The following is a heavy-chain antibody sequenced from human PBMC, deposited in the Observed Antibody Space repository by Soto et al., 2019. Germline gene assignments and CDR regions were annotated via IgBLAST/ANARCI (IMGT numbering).Heavy chain of an antibody. J-gene: IGHJ4*02. CDR3: ARPAGVVAMAAYLDY. Sequence: QVQLVQSGAEVKKPGSSLKVSCKASGGTFSSYAISWVRQAPGQGLEWMGGIIHIVGTANYAQTFQGRVTITADESTSTAYMELSSLSAEDTAVYYCARPAGVVAMAAYLDYWGQGTLVTVSS. CDR1: GGTFSSYA. CDR2: IIHIVGTA. D-gene: IGHD2-15*01. V-gene: IGHV1-69*01.